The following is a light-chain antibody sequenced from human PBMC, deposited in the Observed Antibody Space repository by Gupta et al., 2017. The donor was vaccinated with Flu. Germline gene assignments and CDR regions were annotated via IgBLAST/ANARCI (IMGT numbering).Light chain of an antibody. Sequence: SCVLTQPPSVSVSPVQAARITCSGDKLGDKYACWYQQKPVQSPVLVIYQDSNPPSGIPVRFSGSDSGNTATLTSSGTQAMDEAYYDCQEGNSSTAVFGTGTKVTVL. J-gene: IGLJ1*01. CDR2: QDS. V-gene: IGLV3-1*01. CDR1: KLGDKY. CDR3: QEGNSSTAV.